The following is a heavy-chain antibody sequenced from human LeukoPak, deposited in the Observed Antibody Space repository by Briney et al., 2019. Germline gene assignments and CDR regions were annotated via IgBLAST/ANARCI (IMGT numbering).Heavy chain of an antibody. Sequence: SVKVSCKASGGTFSSYAISWVRQAPGQGLEWMGGIIPIFGTANYAQKFQGRVTITTDESTSTAYMELSSLRSEDTAVYYCAREGTAMVYNWFDPWGQGTLVTVSS. CDR3: AREGTAMVYNWFDP. J-gene: IGHJ5*02. V-gene: IGHV1-69*05. CDR1: GGTFSSYA. CDR2: IIPIFGTA. D-gene: IGHD5-18*01.